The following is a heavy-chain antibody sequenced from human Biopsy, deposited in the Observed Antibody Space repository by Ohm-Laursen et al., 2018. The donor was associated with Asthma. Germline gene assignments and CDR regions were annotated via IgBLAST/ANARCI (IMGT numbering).Heavy chain of an antibody. Sequence: GTLSLTCIVSGGSMSSSSYYWGWIRQPPGKGLEWMGSISYTGSAYHNPSLKSRVTISVDTSKNHFSLKLSSVTAADTAVYYCARHWDWGSFFDYWGQETPVTVSS. CDR3: ARHWDWGSFFDY. CDR2: ISYTGSA. D-gene: IGHD7-27*01. CDR1: GGSMSSSSYY. J-gene: IGHJ4*02. V-gene: IGHV4-39*01.